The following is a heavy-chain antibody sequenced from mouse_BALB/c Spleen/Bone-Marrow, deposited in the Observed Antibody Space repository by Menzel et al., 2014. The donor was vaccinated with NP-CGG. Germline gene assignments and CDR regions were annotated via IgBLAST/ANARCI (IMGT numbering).Heavy chain of an antibody. CDR2: IWSDGST. J-gene: IGHJ3*01. CDR1: GFSLTSYG. Sequence: QVQLQQSGPDLVAPSQSLSITCTVSGFSLTSYGVYWVRQPPGKGLEWLVVIWSDGSTTNYSALKSRLSISKDNSKSQIFLKMNSLQTDDTAMYYCARQDYYGSFAYWGQGTLVTVSA. V-gene: IGHV2-6-2*01. CDR3: ARQDYYGSFAY. D-gene: IGHD1-2*01.